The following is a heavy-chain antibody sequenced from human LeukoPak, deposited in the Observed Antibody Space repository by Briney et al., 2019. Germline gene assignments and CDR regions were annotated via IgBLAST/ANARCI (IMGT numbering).Heavy chain of an antibody. J-gene: IGHJ4*02. CDR2: ISWNSGSI. D-gene: IGHD1-26*01. CDR1: GFTCDDYA. V-gene: IGHV3-9*03. Sequence: ALRLSCAASGFTCDDYAMHWVRQAPGKGLEWVSGISWNSGSIGYADSVKGRFTISRDNAKNSLYLQMNSLRAEDMALYYCARREEWELLYYFDYWGQGTLVTVSS. CDR3: ARREEWELLYYFDY.